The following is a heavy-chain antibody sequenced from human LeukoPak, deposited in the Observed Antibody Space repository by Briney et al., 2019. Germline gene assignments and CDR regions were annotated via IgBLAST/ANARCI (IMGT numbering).Heavy chain of an antibody. CDR2: ISGSGGST. V-gene: IGHV3-23*01. Sequence: GGSLRLSCAASGFTFSSYAMSWVRQAPGKGLEWVSAISGSGGSTYYADSVKGRFTISRDNSKNTLYLQMNSLGAEDTAVYYCAKGTLKATIFGVVPFYYYGMDVWGQGTTVTVSS. CDR3: AKGTLKATIFGVVPFYYYGMDV. D-gene: IGHD3-3*01. CDR1: GFTFSSYA. J-gene: IGHJ6*02.